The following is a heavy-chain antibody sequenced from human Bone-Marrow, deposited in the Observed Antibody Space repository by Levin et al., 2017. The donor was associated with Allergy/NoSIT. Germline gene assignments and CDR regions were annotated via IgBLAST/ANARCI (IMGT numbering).Heavy chain of an antibody. CDR1: GFTFSYYW. J-gene: IGHJ6*02. CDR3: ARDPVAAAGTGGGADGMDV. D-gene: IGHD6-13*01. CDR2: IKQDGSEK. Sequence: GGSLRLSCAASGFTFSYYWMTWVRQAPGKGLEWVANIKQDGSEKYYVNSVKGRFTISRDNAKKSLYLQMNSLRVEDTAVYYCARDPVAAAGTGGGADGMDVWGQGTAVTVSS. V-gene: IGHV3-7*01.